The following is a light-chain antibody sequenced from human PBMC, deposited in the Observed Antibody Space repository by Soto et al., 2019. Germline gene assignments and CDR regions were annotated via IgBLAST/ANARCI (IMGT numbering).Light chain of an antibody. J-gene: IGKJ2*01. V-gene: IGKV1-39*01. Sequence: DIQMTQSPSALSASVGDRVTITCRASQSLSSHLHWYQEKPGKAPKLLIFSTYSLQSGVSSRFSGSGTGTAFTITISNLQPVDSATYYCQQRYITPYTFGKGTNLDI. CDR3: QQRYITPYT. CDR2: STY. CDR1: QSLSSH.